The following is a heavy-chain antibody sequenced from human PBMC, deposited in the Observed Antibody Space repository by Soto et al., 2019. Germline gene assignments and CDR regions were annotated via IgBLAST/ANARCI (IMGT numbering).Heavy chain of an antibody. J-gene: IGHJ5*02. CDR1: GGSISSYY. Sequence: QVQLQESGPGLVKPSETLSLTCTVSGGSISSYYWSWIRQPPGKGLEWIGYIYYSGSTNYNPSLKSHVTRSVDTSKNLFSLKLSSVTAADTAVYYCARVLFGRGNWFDPWGQGTLVTVSS. CDR2: IYYSGST. D-gene: IGHD3-3*01. CDR3: ARVLFGRGNWFDP. V-gene: IGHV4-59*01.